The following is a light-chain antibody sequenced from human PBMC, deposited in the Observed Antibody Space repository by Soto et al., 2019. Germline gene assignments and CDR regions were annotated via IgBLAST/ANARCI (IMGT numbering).Light chain of an antibody. Sequence: EIVLTQSPGTLSLSPGERATLSCRASQSVSSSYLAWYQQKPGQAPRLLIYGTSSRATGIPDRFSGSGSETDFTLTISRLEPEDFAIFYCHQYDTSPLTFGGGTKVDIK. V-gene: IGKV3-20*01. CDR3: HQYDTSPLT. CDR2: GTS. CDR1: QSVSSSY. J-gene: IGKJ4*01.